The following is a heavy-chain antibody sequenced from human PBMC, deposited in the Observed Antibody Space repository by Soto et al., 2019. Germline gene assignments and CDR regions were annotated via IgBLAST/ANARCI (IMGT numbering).Heavy chain of an antibody. CDR3: AKRVAYSSSSAYFDY. V-gene: IGHV3-74*01. Sequence: PGGSLRLSCVASGLSFRNYWVHWVRQAPGKGLEWVSRINTDGTYTSNADPVKGRFTISRDNAKNTLYLQVNSLSAEDTAVYYCAKRVAYSSSSAYFDYWAQGTLVTVSS. J-gene: IGHJ4*02. CDR2: INTDGTYT. CDR1: GLSFRNYW. D-gene: IGHD6-6*01.